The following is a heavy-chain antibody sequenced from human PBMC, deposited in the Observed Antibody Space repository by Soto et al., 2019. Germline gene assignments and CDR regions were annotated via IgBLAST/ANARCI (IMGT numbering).Heavy chain of an antibody. V-gene: IGHV3-23*01. Sequence: GGSLRLSCAASGFTFSSYAMSWVRQAPGKGLEWVSAISGSGGSTYYADSVKGRFTISRDNSKNTLYLQMNSLRAEDTAVYYCEKSIEPWNWNPSFDYCGQGPLVTVYS. CDR2: ISGSGGST. D-gene: IGHD1-1*01. CDR3: EKSIEPWNWNPSFDY. CDR1: GFTFSSYA. J-gene: IGHJ4*02.